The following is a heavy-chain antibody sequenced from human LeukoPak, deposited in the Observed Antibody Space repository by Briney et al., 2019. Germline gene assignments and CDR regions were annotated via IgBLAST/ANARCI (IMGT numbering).Heavy chain of an antibody. Sequence: ASVKVSCKASGYTFTSYGISWVRQAPGQGLEWMGWISAYNGNTNYAQKIQGRVTMTTDTSTSTAYMELRSLRSDDTAVYYCARDSIAVAGIDGSDYWGQGTLVTVSS. J-gene: IGHJ4*02. V-gene: IGHV1-18*01. D-gene: IGHD6-19*01. CDR2: ISAYNGNT. CDR3: ARDSIAVAGIDGSDY. CDR1: GYTFTSYG.